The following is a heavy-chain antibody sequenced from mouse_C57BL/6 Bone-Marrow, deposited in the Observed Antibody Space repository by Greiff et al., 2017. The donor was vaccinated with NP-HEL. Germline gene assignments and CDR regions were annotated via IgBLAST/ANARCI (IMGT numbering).Heavy chain of an antibody. CDR2: IWRGGST. CDR1: GFSLTSYG. CDR3: AKNFYYGSIHWYFDV. J-gene: IGHJ1*03. V-gene: IGHV2-5*01. Sequence: VQGVESGPGLVQPSQSLSITCTVSGFSLTSYGVHWVRQSPGKGLEWLGVIWRGGSTDYNAAFMSRLSITKDNSKSQVFFKMNSLQADDTAIYYCAKNFYYGSIHWYFDVWGTGTTVTVSS. D-gene: IGHD1-1*01.